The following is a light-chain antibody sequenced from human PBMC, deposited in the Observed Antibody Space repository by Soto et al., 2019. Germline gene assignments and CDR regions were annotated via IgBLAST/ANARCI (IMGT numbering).Light chain of an antibody. CDR2: AAS. CDR1: QGISNF. CDR3: QKYSSVIT. J-gene: IGKJ5*01. Sequence: DIQMTQSPSSLSASVGDRVTITCRASQGISNFLAWYQQKPGKVPKLLISAASTLQSGVPSRFSGSGSGTXFXXTIXXLXXXDVATYYCQKYSSVITFGQGTRLEIK. V-gene: IGKV1-27*01.